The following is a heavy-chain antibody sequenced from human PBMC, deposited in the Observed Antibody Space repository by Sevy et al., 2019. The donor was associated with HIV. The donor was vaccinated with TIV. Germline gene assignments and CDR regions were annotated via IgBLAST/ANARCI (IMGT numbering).Heavy chain of an antibody. CDR1: GFTFRSYN. J-gene: IGHJ4*02. CDR3: ARAAYDFWCGYYGNFDY. D-gene: IGHD3-3*01. V-gene: IGHV3-33*01. CDR2: IWSDGGNK. Sequence: GESLKISCAASGFTFRSYNMHWVRLAPGKGMEWVAAIWSDGGNKFYAESVKGRFTISRDNYKNTLSLQMNSLRAEDTAVYYCARAAYDFWCGYYGNFDYWGQGTLVTVSS.